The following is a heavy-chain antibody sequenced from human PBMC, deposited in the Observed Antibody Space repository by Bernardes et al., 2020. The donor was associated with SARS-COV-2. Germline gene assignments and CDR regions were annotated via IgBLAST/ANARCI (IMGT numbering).Heavy chain of an antibody. V-gene: IGHV3-21*01. D-gene: IGHD3-10*01. CDR1: GFTFSSYS. Sequence: GGSLRLSCAASGFTFSSYSMNWVRQAPGKGLEWVSSISSSSSYIYYADSVKGRFTISRDNAKNSLYLQMNSLRAEDTAVYYCVRFSSGSYPEYFQHWGQGTLVTVSS. J-gene: IGHJ1*01. CDR3: VRFSSGSYPEYFQH. CDR2: ISSSSSYI.